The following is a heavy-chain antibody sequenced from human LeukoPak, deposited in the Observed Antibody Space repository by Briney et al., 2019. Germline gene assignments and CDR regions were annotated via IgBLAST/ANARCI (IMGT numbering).Heavy chain of an antibody. CDR2: IYYSGST. D-gene: IGHD2-21*02. CDR3: ARLSSSDYYNFYDSMDV. CDR1: GVSISTYY. J-gene: IGHJ6*03. Sequence: SETLSLTCTVSGVSISTYYWRWIRQPPGKGLEYIGYIYYSGSTNYNPSLKSRVTISVDSSKNQFSLRLSSVTAADTAMYYCARLSSSDYYNFYDSMDVWGKGTTVTVSS. V-gene: IGHV4-59*08.